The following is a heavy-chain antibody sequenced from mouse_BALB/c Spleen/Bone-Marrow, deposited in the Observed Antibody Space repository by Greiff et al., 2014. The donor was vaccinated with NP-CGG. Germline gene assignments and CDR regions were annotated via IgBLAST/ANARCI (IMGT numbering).Heavy chain of an antibody. Sequence: EVKVEESGGGLVKPGGSLKLSCAASGFTFSDCYMYWVRQTPEKRLEWVATISDGGSYTYYPDSVKGRFTISRDNAKNNLYLQMSSLKSEDIAIYYCAREGNYGYFDYWGQGTTLTVSS. V-gene: IGHV5-4*02. CDR3: AREGNYGYFDY. CDR2: ISDGGSYT. D-gene: IGHD1-1*01. CDR1: GFTFSDCY. J-gene: IGHJ2*01.